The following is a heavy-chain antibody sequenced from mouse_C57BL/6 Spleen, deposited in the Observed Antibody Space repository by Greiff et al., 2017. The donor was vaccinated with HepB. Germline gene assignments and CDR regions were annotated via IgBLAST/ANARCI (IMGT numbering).Heavy chain of an antibody. CDR1: GFTFSSYA. V-gene: IGHV5-9-1*02. D-gene: IGHD1-1*01. Sequence: EVKLMESGEGLVKPGGSLKLSCAASGFTFSSYAMSWVRQTPEKRLEWVAYISSGGDYIYYADTVKGRFTISRDNARNTLYLQMSSLKSEDTAMYYWTRGATVDWYFDVWGTGTTVTVSS. CDR2: ISSGGDYI. J-gene: IGHJ1*03. CDR3: TRGATVDWYFDV.